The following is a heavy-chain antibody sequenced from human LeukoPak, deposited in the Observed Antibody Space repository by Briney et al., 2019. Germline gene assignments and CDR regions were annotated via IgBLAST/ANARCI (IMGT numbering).Heavy chain of an antibody. CDR3: ARDRSRWELASGY. V-gene: IGHV1-69*13. Sequence: SVKVSCKASGGTFSSYAISWVRQAPGQGLEWMGGIIPIFGTANYAQKFQGRVTITADESTSTAYMELSSLRSEDTAVYYCARDRSRWELASGYWGQGTLVTVSS. CDR2: IIPIFGTA. D-gene: IGHD1-26*01. J-gene: IGHJ4*02. CDR1: GGTFSSYA.